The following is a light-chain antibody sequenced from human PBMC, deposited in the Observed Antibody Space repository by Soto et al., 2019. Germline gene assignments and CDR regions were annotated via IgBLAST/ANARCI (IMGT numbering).Light chain of an antibody. CDR1: QSVSSY. Sequence: EILFTQSPATLSLSPGERATLSCRASQSVSSYLAWYQQTPGQAPRILIYDASNRDTGTPARFSGSGSGTDFTLTISRLEPEDFEVYYCQQRSNWPWTFGQGTKVDIK. J-gene: IGKJ1*01. V-gene: IGKV3-11*01. CDR3: QQRSNWPWT. CDR2: DAS.